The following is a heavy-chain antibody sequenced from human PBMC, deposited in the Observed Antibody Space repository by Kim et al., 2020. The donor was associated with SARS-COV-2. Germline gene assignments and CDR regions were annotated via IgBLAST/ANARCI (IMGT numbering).Heavy chain of an antibody. CDR2: INAGNGNT. Sequence: ASVKVSCKASGYTFDDYALYWVRQAPGQRLEWMGWINAGNGNTRYSQTFQGRLTVTRDTSASTVYMELNSLRSEDTALYYCAGEGHSSGSLGFDHWGQGTPVTVSS. CDR3: AGEGHSSGSLGFDH. D-gene: IGHD6-19*01. J-gene: IGHJ4*02. CDR1: GYTFDDYA. V-gene: IGHV1-3*01.